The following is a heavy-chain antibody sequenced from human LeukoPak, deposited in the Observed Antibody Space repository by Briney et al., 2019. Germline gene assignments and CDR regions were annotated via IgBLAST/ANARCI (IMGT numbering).Heavy chain of an antibody. CDR3: ARGWGNYYGSGSYFDY. V-gene: IGHV1-69*13. J-gene: IGHJ4*02. Sequence: SVKVSCKASGGTFSSYAISWVRQAPGQGLEWMGGVIPIFGTANYAQKFQGRVTITADESTSTAYMELSSLRSEDTAVYYCARGWGNYYGSGSYFDYWGQGTLVTVSS. CDR2: VIPIFGTA. D-gene: IGHD3-10*01. CDR1: GGTFSSYA.